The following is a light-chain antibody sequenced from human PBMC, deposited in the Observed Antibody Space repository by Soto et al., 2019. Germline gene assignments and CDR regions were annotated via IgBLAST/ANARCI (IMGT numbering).Light chain of an antibody. V-gene: IGKV4-1*01. CDR1: QNILSNSNNKNY. J-gene: IGKJ4*01. CDR2: WAS. Sequence: DIVMTQSPDSLAVSLGERATINCKSSQNILSNSNNKNYLSWYQQKPGQPPKLLIYWASTRASGVPDRFSGSGSGTDFTLSISSLQAEDVAVYYCLQYYSAPLTFGGGTKVQIK. CDR3: LQYYSAPLT.